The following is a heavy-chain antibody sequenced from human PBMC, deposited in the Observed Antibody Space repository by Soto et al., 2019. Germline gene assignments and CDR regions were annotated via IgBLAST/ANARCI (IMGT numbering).Heavy chain of an antibody. CDR3: AKEYGRLDY. CDR2: ISSSSGYT. D-gene: IGHD4-17*01. J-gene: IGHJ4*02. V-gene: IGHV3-11*06. CDR1: GFTFSDYY. Sequence: GGSLRLSCAASGFTFSDYYMSWIRQAPGKGLEWVSYISSSSGYTNYADSVKGRFTISRDNAKNSLYLQMNSLRAEDAAVYYCAKEYGRLDYWGQGTLVTVSS.